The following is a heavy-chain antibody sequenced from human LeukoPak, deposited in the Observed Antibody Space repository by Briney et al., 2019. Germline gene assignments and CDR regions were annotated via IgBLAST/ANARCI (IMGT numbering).Heavy chain of an antibody. CDR1: GFTFKNSA. Sequence: GGSLRLSCAASGFTFKNSAMGWVRQAPGRGLEWVSTISGSRDNSYYAESVKGRFSISRDNSKNTLYLQMNSLRPEDTAAYFCARGPPMYSYGSTAYHYDYFEYWGQGTLVSVSS. CDR2: ISGSRDNS. D-gene: IGHD3-22*01. J-gene: IGHJ4*02. CDR3: ARGPPMYSYGSTAYHYDYFEY. V-gene: IGHV3-23*01.